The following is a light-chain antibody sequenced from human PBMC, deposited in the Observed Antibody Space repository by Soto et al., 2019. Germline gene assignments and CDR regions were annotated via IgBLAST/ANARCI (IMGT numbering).Light chain of an antibody. CDR3: QQHSNCPLT. CDR1: QGVSNY. V-gene: IGKV1-9*01. Sequence: EIVLTQSPSFLSASAGDRATLTCRASQGVSNYLAWYQQKPGKAPKLLIYAASTMQSGVPARFSGSGSETEFTLTIRSLQPEDFATYYCQQHSNCPLTFGGGTKVDIK. J-gene: IGKJ4*01. CDR2: AAS.